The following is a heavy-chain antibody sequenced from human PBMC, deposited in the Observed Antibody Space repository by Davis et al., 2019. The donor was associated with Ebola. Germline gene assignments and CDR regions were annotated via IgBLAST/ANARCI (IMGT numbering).Heavy chain of an antibody. Sequence: SETLSLTCTVYGGSISSGGYYWSWIRQPPGKGLEWIGEINHSGSTNYNPSLKSRVTISVDTSKNQFSLKLSSVTAADTAVYYCARLIIRYYYYGMDVWGQGTTVTVSS. D-gene: IGHD3-3*01. CDR3: ARLIIRYYYYGMDV. J-gene: IGHJ6*02. CDR1: GGSISSGGYY. CDR2: INHSGST. V-gene: IGHV4-34*01.